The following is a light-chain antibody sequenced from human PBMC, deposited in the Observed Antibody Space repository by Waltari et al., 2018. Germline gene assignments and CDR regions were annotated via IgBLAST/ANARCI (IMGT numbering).Light chain of an antibody. V-gene: IGLV1-51*02. CDR3: GTWDSSLALWL. J-gene: IGLJ3*02. CDR2: ETN. CDR1: PATVAHTD. Sequence: QSVLTQPPSVYAAPGHNARITCPRTPATVAHTDVFWYRQLPGSPPKLLLYETNGRPTGTPDRFSGSKSATTAILDIAGLQPGDEADYYCGTWDSSLALWLFGGGTKLTV.